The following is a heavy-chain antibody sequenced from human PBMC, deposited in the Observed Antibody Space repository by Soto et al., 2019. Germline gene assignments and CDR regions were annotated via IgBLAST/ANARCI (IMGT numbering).Heavy chain of an antibody. CDR1: GFTFTRFC. V-gene: IGHV1-18*01. J-gene: IGHJ4*02. CDR3: ATRSPAFDY. Sequence: APVEGSCNASGFTFTRFCISWVRQAPGQGLEWMGWITTDKGKTNYAQKFQGRVTMTTDTSTSTAYMELRSLRSDDTAVYYCATRSPAFDYWGQGTLVTVSS. CDR2: ITTDKGKT.